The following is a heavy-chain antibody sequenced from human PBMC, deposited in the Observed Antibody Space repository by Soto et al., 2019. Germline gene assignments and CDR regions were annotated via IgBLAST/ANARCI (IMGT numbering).Heavy chain of an antibody. J-gene: IGHJ4*02. D-gene: IGHD6-13*01. CDR2: IKQDGSEE. Sequence: PGGSLRLSCVGPEFTFSSYWMGWVRQAPGKGLEWVANIKQDGSEENYLDSVRGRFTISRDNSKNTLYLQMNSLRVEDTAVYYCARTFASARQLDFWGRGTLVNVSS. CDR1: EFTFSSYW. CDR3: ARTFASARQLDF. V-gene: IGHV3-7*01.